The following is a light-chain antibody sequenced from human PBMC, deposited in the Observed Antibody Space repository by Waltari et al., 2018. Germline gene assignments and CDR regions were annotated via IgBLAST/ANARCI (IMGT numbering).Light chain of an antibody. V-gene: IGLV8-61*01. CDR1: SGSLPSTSY. Sequence: QTVVTQEPSLSVSPGGTVTLTCALSSGSLPSTSYLSWYQQTPGLPPRTLMYKTNIRSSGGPDRFSGSSLWNKAALSSTGAQADDESDYYCLVYMGSGIWVFGGGTKLTVL. CDR2: KTN. J-gene: IGLJ3*02. CDR3: LVYMGSGIWV.